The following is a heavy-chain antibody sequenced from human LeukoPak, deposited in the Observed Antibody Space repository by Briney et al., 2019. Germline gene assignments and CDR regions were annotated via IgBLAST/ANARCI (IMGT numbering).Heavy chain of an antibody. J-gene: IGHJ4*02. V-gene: IGHV1-2*02. CDR3: ARAYKGYSYGGY. Sequence: ASVKVSCKASGYTFTGYYMHWVRQAPGQGLEWMGWINPNSGGTNYAQKFQGRVTMTGDTSISTAYMELSRLRSDDTAVYYCARAYKGYSYGGYWGQGTLVTVSS. CDR2: INPNSGGT. D-gene: IGHD5-18*01. CDR1: GYTFTGYY.